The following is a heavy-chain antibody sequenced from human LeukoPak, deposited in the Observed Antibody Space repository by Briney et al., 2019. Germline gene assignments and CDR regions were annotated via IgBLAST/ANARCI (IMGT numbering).Heavy chain of an antibody. CDR1: GYSFTGYY. D-gene: IGHD3-3*01. V-gene: IGHV1-2*02. CDR3: ATVASIRRFYFDF. J-gene: IGHJ4*02. Sequence: ASVKVSCKASGYSFTGYYIHWVRQAPGQGLEWMGWINPDSGDTEYSQRFQGRITLTSDTSVITAYMELSSLRSDDTAIFYCATVASIRRFYFDFWGQGTLVTVSS. CDR2: INPDSGDT.